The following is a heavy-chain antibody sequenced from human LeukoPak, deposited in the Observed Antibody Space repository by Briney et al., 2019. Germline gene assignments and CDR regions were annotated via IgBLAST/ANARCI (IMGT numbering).Heavy chain of an antibody. J-gene: IGHJ6*03. D-gene: IGHD2-21*01. V-gene: IGHV3-48*01. CDR3: ARGSGDRDYYYYYYMDV. Sequence: PGGSLRLSCAASGFTFSSYSMNWVRQAPGKGLEWVSYISSSSSTIYYADSVKGRFTIYRDNAKNSLYLQMNSLRAEDTAVYYCARGSGDRDYYYYYYMDVWGKGTAVTVSS. CDR2: ISSSSSTI. CDR1: GFTFSSYS.